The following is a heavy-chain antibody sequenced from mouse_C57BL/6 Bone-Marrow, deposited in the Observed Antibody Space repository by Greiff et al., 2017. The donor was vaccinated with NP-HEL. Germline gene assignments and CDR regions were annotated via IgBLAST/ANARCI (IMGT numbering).Heavy chain of an antibody. D-gene: IGHD2-5*01. CDR3: ARTGYYSNYPYYAMDY. CDR2: INYDGSST. CDR1: GFTFSDYY. V-gene: IGHV5-16*01. Sequence: EVKLVESEGGLVQPGSSMKLSCTASGFTFSDYYMAWVRQVPEKGLEWVANINYDGSSTYYLDSLKSRFIISRDNAKNILYLQMSSLKSEDTATYYCARTGYYSNYPYYAMDYWGQGTSVTVSS. J-gene: IGHJ4*01.